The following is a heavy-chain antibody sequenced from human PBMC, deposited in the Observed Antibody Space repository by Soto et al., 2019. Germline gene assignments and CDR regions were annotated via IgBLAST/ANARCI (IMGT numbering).Heavy chain of an antibody. D-gene: IGHD6-19*01. CDR2: INPSGGST. CDR3: ARGIAVAGKRALFDP. Sequence: GASVKVSCKASGYTFTSYYMHWVRQAPGQGLEWMGIINPSGGSTSYAQKFQGRVTMTRDTSTSTVYMELSSLRSEDTAVYYCARGIAVAGKRALFDPWGQGTLVTVSS. V-gene: IGHV1-46*01. CDR1: GYTFTSYY. J-gene: IGHJ5*02.